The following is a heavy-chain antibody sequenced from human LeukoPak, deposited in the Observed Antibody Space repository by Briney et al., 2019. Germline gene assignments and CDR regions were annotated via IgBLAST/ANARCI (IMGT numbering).Heavy chain of an antibody. CDR2: IYFSGST. Sequence: PSETLSLTCAVSGGSISSSSYFWGWIRQPPGKGLEWIGNIYFSGSTYYNPSLKSRVIISLDTSKSQFSLRLSCVIAADTAVDYCARPPVDSGAPFDSWGQGALVTVSS. J-gene: IGHJ4*02. CDR3: ARPPVDSGAPFDS. D-gene: IGHD3-10*01. V-gene: IGHV4-39*01. CDR1: GGSISSSSYF.